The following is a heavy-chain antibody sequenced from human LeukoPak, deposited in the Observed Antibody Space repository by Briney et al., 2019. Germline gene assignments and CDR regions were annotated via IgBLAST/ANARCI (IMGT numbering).Heavy chain of an antibody. V-gene: IGHV3-23*01. D-gene: IGHD3-22*01. CDR3: ARGQWLPVFDF. CDR1: GFTFSDYY. CDR2: ISGSGGST. J-gene: IGHJ4*02. Sequence: PGGSLRLSCAASGFTFSDYYMSWIRQAPGKGLEWVSAISGSGGSTYYADSVKGRFTISRDNSKNTLYLQMNNLRAEDTAVYYCARGQWLPVFDFWGQGTLVTVSS.